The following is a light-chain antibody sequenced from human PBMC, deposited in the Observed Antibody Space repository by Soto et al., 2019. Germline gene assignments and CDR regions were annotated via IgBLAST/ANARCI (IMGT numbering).Light chain of an antibody. V-gene: IGLV1-44*01. CDR3: AAWDDSLNGHV. CDR1: SSNIGSNH. Sequence: QSVLTQPPSASGTPGQRVTISCSGSSSNIGSNHVNWYQQLPGTAPKLLIYSSNQRPSGVPDRFSGSRSGTSASLAISGLQSEDETDYYCAAWDDSLNGHVLGTGTKVTVL. CDR2: SSN. J-gene: IGLJ1*01.